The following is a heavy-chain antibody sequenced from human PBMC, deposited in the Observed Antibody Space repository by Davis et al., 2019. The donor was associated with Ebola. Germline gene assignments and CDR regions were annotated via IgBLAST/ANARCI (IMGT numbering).Heavy chain of an antibody. CDR2: INHSGST. CDR1: GGSFSGYY. D-gene: IGHD1-14*01. Sequence: MPGGSLRLSCAVYGGSFSGYYWSWIRQPPGKGLEWIGEINHSGSTNYNPSLKSRVTISVDTSKNQFSLKLSSVTAADTAVYYCARSTRTTRIFNPWGQGTLVTVSS. J-gene: IGHJ5*02. V-gene: IGHV4-34*01. CDR3: ARSTRTTRIFNP.